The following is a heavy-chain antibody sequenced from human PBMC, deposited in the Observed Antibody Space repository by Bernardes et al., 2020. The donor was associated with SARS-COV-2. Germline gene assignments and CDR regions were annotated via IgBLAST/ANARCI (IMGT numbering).Heavy chain of an antibody. Sequence: SETLSLTCIVSGASLSSCYWSWIRKRAGKGLEWIGRIYDSGSTEYNPSLKSRVTMSADTSMNQFSLNLGSVTAADTAVYYCARETFLTGWPSIDYWGQGSLVTVSS. CDR1: GASLSSCY. CDR2: IYDSGST. J-gene: IGHJ4*02. CDR3: ARETFLTGWPSIDY. V-gene: IGHV4-4*07. D-gene: IGHD6-19*01.